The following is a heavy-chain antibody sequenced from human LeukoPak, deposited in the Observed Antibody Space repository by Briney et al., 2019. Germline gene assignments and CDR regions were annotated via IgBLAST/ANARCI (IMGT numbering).Heavy chain of an antibody. CDR2: IYSGGST. V-gene: IGHV3-53*01. D-gene: IGHD5-12*01. CDR1: GFTVSSNY. J-gene: IGHJ4*02. CDR3: ARDGGYSGYDADC. Sequence: GGSLRLSCAASGFTVSSNYMSWVRQAPGKGLEWVSVIYSGGSTYYADSVKGRFTISRDNSKNTLYLQMNSLRAEDTAVYYCARDGGYSGYDADCWSQGTLVTVSS.